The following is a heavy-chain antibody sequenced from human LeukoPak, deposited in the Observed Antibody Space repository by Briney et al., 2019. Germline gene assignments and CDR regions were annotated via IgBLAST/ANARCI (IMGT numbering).Heavy chain of an antibody. Sequence: ASVKVSCKASGGTFSSYAISWVRQAPGQGLEWMGGIIPIFGTANYAQKFQGRVTITTDESTSTAYMELSSLRSEDTAVYYCARDYNFDSSPYDDALDIWGQGTMVTVSS. V-gene: IGHV1-69*05. J-gene: IGHJ3*02. CDR1: GGTFSSYA. CDR3: ARDYNFDSSPYDDALDI. D-gene: IGHD3-22*01. CDR2: IIPIFGTA.